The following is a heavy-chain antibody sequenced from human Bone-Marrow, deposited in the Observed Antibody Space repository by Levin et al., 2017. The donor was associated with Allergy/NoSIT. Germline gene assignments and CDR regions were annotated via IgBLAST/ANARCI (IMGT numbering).Heavy chain of an antibody. Sequence: SETLSLTCAVYGESLSGYYWTWIRQPPGKGLEWIGEINHSENADYNPSLKSRVTISMDTSKNQFSLKLTSVTAADTAVYYCARGRVGQQLVLCHWGQGTRVTVSS. D-gene: IGHD6-13*01. J-gene: IGHJ4*02. V-gene: IGHV4-34*01. CDR3: ARGRVGQQLVLCH. CDR2: INHSENA. CDR1: GESLSGYY.